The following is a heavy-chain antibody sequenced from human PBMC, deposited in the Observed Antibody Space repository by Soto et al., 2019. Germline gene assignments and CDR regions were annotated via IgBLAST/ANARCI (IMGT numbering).Heavy chain of an antibody. CDR3: AKDRRKWGDSPFEK. D-gene: IGHD2-21*02. V-gene: IGHV3-30*18. CDR2: ISNDGSDE. CDR1: GFTFSKFG. J-gene: IGHJ4*02. Sequence: QVQLVESGGGVVQPGRSLRLSCAASGFTFSKFGMHWLRQAPGRGLEWVAGISNDGSDEYDVDSVKGRFNISRDNSKITLSLQMNSLRFEDTAVYFCAKDRRKWGDSPFEKWGQGTLVTVSS.